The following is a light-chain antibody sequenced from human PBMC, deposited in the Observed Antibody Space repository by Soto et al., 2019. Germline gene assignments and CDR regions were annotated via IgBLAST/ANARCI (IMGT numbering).Light chain of an antibody. CDR1: QTILASSDNRNY. V-gene: IGKV4-1*01. CDR3: QPYYNSHQT. CDR2: WAS. Sequence: DIVRTQSPDSLAVSLGERATINCKSSQTILASSDNRNYLAWYQQKAGQPPKLRIYWASTRESGVPDRFSGSGSETDFPLTITSMQADDVAVYCCQPYYNSHQTVGRGTKVDI. J-gene: IGKJ1*01.